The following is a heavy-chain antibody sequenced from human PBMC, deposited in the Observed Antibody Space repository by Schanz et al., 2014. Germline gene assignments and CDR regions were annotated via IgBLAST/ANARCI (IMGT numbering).Heavy chain of an antibody. CDR2: IVPIAGIT. CDR1: GGTFSSDT. CDR3: AREVGLCDRGWFDP. J-gene: IGHJ5*02. D-gene: IGHD3-16*01. Sequence: QVHLVQSGAEVKKPGSSVKVSCKASGGTFSSDTFSWVRQAPGQGLEWMGRIVPIAGITNYAQRFQGRVTITADKSSDTAYMELSSLRSEDTAVYYCAREVGLCDRGWFDPWGQGTLVTVSS. V-gene: IGHV1-69*08.